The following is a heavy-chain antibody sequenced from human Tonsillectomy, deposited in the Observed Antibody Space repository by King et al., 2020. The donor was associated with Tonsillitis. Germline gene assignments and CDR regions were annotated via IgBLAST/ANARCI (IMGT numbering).Heavy chain of an antibody. V-gene: IGHV3-33*05. CDR2: ISYDGSNK. J-gene: IGHJ4*02. CDR3: ARDSRFRGSSSTSRLVGSLDY. CDR1: GFTFISYG. D-gene: IGHD2-2*01. Sequence: QLVQSGGGVVQPGRSLRLSCAASGFTFISYGMHWVRQAPGKGLEWVAVISYDGSNKYYADSVKGRFTISRDNSKNTLYLQMNSLRAEDTAVYYCARDSRFRGSSSTSRLVGSLDYWGPGTLVTVSS.